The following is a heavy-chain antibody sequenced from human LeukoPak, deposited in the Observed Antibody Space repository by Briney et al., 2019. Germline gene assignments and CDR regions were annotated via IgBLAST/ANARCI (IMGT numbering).Heavy chain of an antibody. Sequence: GSLRLSCAASGFTFSNYWIHWVRQAPGKGLVWVSRIDNAGSITTYADSVKSRFTISRDNAENTLYLQMNSLRVEDTAVYYCVRSAFHAGSGNYYDYWGQGTLVTVSS. D-gene: IGHD3-22*01. CDR2: IDNAGSIT. J-gene: IGHJ4*02. CDR3: VRSAFHAGSGNYYDY. V-gene: IGHV3-74*03. CDR1: GFTFSNYW.